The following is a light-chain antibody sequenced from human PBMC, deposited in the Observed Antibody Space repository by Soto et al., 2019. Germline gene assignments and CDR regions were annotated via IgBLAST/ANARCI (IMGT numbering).Light chain of an antibody. CDR2: DAS. J-gene: IGKJ1*01. Sequence: EIVLTQSPGTLSLSPGERATLSCRASQSVRSTYLAWYQQKPGQAPRLLIYDASSRATDIPDRFSGSGSGTDFTLTISSLEPEDFAVYYCQHYGNSLWTFGQGTKVDIK. V-gene: IGKV3-20*01. CDR3: QHYGNSLWT. CDR1: QSVRSTY.